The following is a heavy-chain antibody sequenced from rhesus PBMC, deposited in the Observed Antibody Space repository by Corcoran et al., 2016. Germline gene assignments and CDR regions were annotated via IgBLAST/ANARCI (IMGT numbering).Heavy chain of an antibody. J-gene: IGHJ4*01. V-gene: IGHV4S11*01. D-gene: IGHD2-21*01. CDR3: ARRGNTGYYFDY. CDR2: VYVIWSST. CDR1: GGSISSNY. Sequence: QVQLQESGPGLVKPLETLSLTCAVSGGSISSNYWSWIRQAPGKGLEWIGYVYVIWSSTNYNPSLKVRVTLSVDTSKNQLSLKLSSVTAADTAVYYCARRGNTGYYFDYWGQGVLVTVSS.